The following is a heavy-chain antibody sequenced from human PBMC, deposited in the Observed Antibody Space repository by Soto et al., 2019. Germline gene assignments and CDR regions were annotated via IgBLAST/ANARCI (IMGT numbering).Heavy chain of an antibody. CDR2: VYYTGST. CDR1: GGSISGSY. Sequence: PSETLSLTCSVSGGSISGSYWSWIRQSPGKGLEWLGYVYYTGSTNYSPSLRSRVSISVDTSKNEFSLRLSSVIAADTAVYFCARSVAVPGAHIDYWGQGTTVTVSS. V-gene: IGHV4-59*01. J-gene: IGHJ4*03. D-gene: IGHD6-19*01. CDR3: ARSVAVPGAHIDY.